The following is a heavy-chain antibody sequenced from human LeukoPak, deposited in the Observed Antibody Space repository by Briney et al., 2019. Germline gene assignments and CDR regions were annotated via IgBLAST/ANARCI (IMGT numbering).Heavy chain of an antibody. J-gene: IGHJ6*04. CDR3: TSPEYYYGSGSYSYYYYYGMDV. Sequence: PGGSLRLSCAASGFTFSGSAMHWVRQASGKGLEWVGRIRSKANSYATAYAASVQGRFTISRDVSKNTAYLQMNSLKTEDTAVYYCTSPEYYYGSGSYSYYYYYGMDVWGKGTTVTVSS. V-gene: IGHV3-73*01. CDR1: GFTFSGSA. CDR2: IRSKANSYAT. D-gene: IGHD3-10*01.